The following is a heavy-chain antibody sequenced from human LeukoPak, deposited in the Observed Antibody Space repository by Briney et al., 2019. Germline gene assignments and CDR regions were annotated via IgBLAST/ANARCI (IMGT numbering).Heavy chain of an antibody. J-gene: IGHJ4*02. Sequence: PSETLSLTYTVSGGSISGYHWNWIRQPPGKGLEWIGDIYYSGSTNYNPSLKSRVTISLDTSKNQFSLNLNSVTAADTAVYYCARLRCSGGSCYDDYWGQGTLVTVSS. CDR1: GGSISGYH. V-gene: IGHV4-59*08. CDR3: ARLRCSGGSCYDDY. CDR2: IYYSGST. D-gene: IGHD2-15*01.